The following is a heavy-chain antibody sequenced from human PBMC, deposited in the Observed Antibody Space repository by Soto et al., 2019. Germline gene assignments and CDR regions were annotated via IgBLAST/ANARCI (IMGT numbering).Heavy chain of an antibody. CDR3: ARGGGLRFLEWSY. CDR2: IYYSGST. Sequence: SETLSLTCTVSGGSIISSSYYWGWIRQPPGKGLEWIGSIYYSGSTYYNPSLKSRVTISVDTSKNQFSLKLSSVTAADTAVYYCARGGGLRFLEWSYWGQGTLVTVSS. CDR1: GGSIISSSYY. V-gene: IGHV4-39*01. D-gene: IGHD3-3*01. J-gene: IGHJ4*02.